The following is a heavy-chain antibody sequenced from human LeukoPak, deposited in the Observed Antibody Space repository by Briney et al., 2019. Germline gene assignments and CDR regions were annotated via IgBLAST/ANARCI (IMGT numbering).Heavy chain of an antibody. D-gene: IGHD2-15*01. CDR2: INPNNGGT. V-gene: IGHV1-2*02. J-gene: IGHJ4*02. CDR1: GRTFTGYY. CDR3: ASGPSLGTTHPYFDY. Sequence: GASVKVSCKESGRTFTGYYIHWLRQAPGEGLEWMGWINPNNGGTNYAQRFQGRVTMTRDTSISTAYMEMSRLSFDDTAVYYCASGPSLGTTHPYFDYWGQGTLVTVSS.